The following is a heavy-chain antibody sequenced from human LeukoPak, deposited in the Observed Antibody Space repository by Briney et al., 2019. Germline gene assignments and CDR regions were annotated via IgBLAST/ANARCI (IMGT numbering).Heavy chain of an antibody. CDR2: INPNSGST. D-gene: IGHD2-15*01. Sequence: ASVKVSCKASGYTFTGYYMHWVRQAPGQGLEWMGWINPNSGSTNYAQKFQGRVTMTRDTSISTAYMELSRLRSDDTAVYYCARFVRAAATHNWFDPWGQGTLVTVSS. J-gene: IGHJ5*02. V-gene: IGHV1-2*02. CDR1: GYTFTGYY. CDR3: ARFVRAAATHNWFDP.